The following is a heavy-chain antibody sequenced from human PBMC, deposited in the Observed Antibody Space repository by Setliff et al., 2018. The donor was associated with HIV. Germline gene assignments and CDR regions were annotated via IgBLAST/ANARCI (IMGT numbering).Heavy chain of an antibody. CDR2: INHSGST. Sequence: SETLSLTCTVSGGSITSSNHYWSWIRQPPGKGLEWIGQINHSGSTNYNPSLKSRVTISLDTSKNQFFLRLSGLTSEDTAIYYCARGADASGYFYREYFQHWGQGTLVTVSS. D-gene: IGHD3-22*01. CDR3: ARGADASGYFYREYFQH. CDR1: GGSITSSNHY. J-gene: IGHJ1*01. V-gene: IGHV4-39*07.